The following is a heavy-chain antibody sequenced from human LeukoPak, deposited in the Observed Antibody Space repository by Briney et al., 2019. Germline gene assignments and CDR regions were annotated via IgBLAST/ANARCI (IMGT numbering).Heavy chain of an antibody. V-gene: IGHV4-34*01. CDR2: INHSGST. Sequence: SDTLSLTCAVYGGSFSGYYWSWIRQPPGKGLEWIGEINHSGSTNYNPSLKSRVTISVDTSKNQFSLKLSSVTAADTAVYYCARDLRYSSSWGGYNWFDPWGQGTLVTVSS. CDR1: GGSFSGYY. CDR3: ARDLRYSSSWGGYNWFDP. J-gene: IGHJ5*02. D-gene: IGHD6-13*01.